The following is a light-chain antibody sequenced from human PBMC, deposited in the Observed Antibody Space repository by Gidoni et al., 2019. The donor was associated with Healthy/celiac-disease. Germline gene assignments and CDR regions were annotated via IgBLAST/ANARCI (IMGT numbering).Light chain of an antibody. J-gene: IGLJ2*01. CDR1: SSDVGSYHL. Sequence: QSALTQPASVSGSPGQSIPISCTGTSSDVGSYHLVSWYQQHPGKAPKLMIYEVSKRPSGVSNRFSGSKSGNTASLTSSGLQAEDEADYYCCSYAGSSTFVVFGGGTKLTVL. CDR3: CSYAGSSTFVV. CDR2: EVS. V-gene: IGLV2-23*02.